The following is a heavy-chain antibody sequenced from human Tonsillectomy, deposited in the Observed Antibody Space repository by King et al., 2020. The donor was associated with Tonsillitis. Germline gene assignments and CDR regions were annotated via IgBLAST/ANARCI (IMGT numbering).Heavy chain of an antibody. CDR2: IDPSDSYT. CDR3: ARPLHYDSTGYMAY. Sequence: QLVQAGAEVKKPGESLRISCKGSGYNFTSYWISWVRQMPGKGLEWMGRIDPSDSYTNYSPSFQGHVTISADKSISTAYLQWSSLKASDTAMYSCARPLHYDSTGYMAYWGQGTLLTVAS. V-gene: IGHV5-10-1*03. J-gene: IGHJ4*02. CDR1: GYNFTSYW. D-gene: IGHD3-22*01.